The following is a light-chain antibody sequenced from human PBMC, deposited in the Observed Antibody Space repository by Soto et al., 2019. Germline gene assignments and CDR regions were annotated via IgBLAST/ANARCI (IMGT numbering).Light chain of an antibody. V-gene: IGKV1-39*01. CDR1: QSISSY. J-gene: IGKJ4*01. Sequence: DIQMTQSPSSLSASVGDRVTITCRASQSISSYLNWYQQKQGKAPKLLIYAASSLQSGVPSRFSGSGTGTEGTITISSLQSEDGEVYDGQQYNDWPLTFGGGTKVDIK. CDR2: AAS. CDR3: QQYNDWPLT.